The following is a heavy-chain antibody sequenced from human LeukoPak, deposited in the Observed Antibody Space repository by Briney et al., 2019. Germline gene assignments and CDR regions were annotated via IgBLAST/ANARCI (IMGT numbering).Heavy chain of an antibody. CDR3: ASGRSGYSGYAKSNWFDP. V-gene: IGHV3-53*05. CDR2: IYSGGST. J-gene: IGHJ5*02. Sequence: GGSLRLSCAASGFTVSSDYMSWVRQAPGKGLEWVSVIYSGGSTYYADSVKGRFTISRDKSKNTVYLQMNSLRFEDTAMYYCASGRSGYSGYAKSNWFDPWGQGTLVTVSS. CDR1: GFTVSSDY. D-gene: IGHD5-12*01.